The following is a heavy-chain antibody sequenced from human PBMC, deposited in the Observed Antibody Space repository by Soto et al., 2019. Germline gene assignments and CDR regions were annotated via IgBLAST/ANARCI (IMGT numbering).Heavy chain of an antibody. J-gene: IGHJ6*02. D-gene: IGHD6-13*01. Sequence: PGGALRLSWAGSGCTRSRYCKNLGRPAPGEGLEWVSSISSSRSYIYYADSVKGRFTISRDNAKNSLYLQMNSLRAEDTAVYYCARDLLGYRDGSYSMHVCGQATTLTLSS. CDR3: ARDLLGYRDGSYSMHV. CDR2: ISSSRSYI. CDR1: GCTRSRYC. V-gene: IGHV3-21*01.